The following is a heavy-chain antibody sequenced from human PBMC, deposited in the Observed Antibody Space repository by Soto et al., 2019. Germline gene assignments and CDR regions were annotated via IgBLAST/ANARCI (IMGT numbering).Heavy chain of an antibody. D-gene: IGHD6-13*01. CDR3: ARVIATPEHWGDAFDI. J-gene: IGHJ3*02. V-gene: IGHV3-7*04. CDR1: GFNFSTYW. CDR2: IKQDGSQK. Sequence: EVHLVESGGASAQPGESLRRSLAASGFNFSTYWWSWVRRQPGKGLEWQANIKQDGSQKHYLDSVKGGFTITRDNAKNTLHLQMNGLSVEDTAMYSCARVIATPEHWGDAFDIWGQGTMVTVSS.